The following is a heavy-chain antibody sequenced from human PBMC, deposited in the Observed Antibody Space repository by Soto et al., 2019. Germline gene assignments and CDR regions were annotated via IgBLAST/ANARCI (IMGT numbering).Heavy chain of an antibody. CDR2: TYYRSKWDY. V-gene: IGHV6-1*01. Sequence: QVQLQQSGPGLVKPSQTLSLTCAISGDSVSTNSATWDWIRQSPSRGLEWLGRTYYRSKWDYDYAASGKGRXXXNXNTSNNQVSLHLDSVTPDDTAVYYCARLIGNSWLDSWGQGTLVTVSS. CDR3: ARLIGNSWLDS. J-gene: IGHJ5*01. D-gene: IGHD2-8*01. CDR1: GDSVSTNSAT.